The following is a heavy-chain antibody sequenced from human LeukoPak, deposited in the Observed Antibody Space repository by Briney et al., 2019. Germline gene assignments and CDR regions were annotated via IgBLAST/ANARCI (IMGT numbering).Heavy chain of an antibody. J-gene: IGHJ5*02. Sequence: GGSLRLSCLASGFAFSNYAMSWVRQAPGMGLEWVSTVSGSGDDTYYADSVKGRFTISRDNSKGTLYLQMSSLRAEDRAIYFCAKFIRDYDFWSGSYRAQWFDPWGQGTLVTVSS. CDR3: AKFIRDYDFWSGSYRAQWFDP. V-gene: IGHV3-23*01. CDR2: VSGSGDDT. CDR1: GFAFSNYA. D-gene: IGHD3-3*01.